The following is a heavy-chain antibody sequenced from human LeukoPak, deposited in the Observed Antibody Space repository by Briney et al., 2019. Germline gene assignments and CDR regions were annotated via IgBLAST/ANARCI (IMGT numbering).Heavy chain of an antibody. Sequence: ASVKVSCKASLYTFIDYFIHGMRQTPGQGLEWLGWINPNSGVTRYAQKFQGRVTLTRDTAAYMELSSLKYGDTAVYYCARAVSGTLGGAFDIWGQGTAVTVSS. D-gene: IGHD1-14*01. CDR2: INPNSGVT. CDR3: ARAVSGTLGGAFDI. J-gene: IGHJ3*02. V-gene: IGHV1-2*02. CDR1: LYTFIDYF.